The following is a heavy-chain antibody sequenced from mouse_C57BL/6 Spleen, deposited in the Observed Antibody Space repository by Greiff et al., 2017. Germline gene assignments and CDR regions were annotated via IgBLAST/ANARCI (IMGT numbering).Heavy chain of an antibody. CDR1: GFTFSDSG. D-gene: IGHD1-1*01. CDR3: ARRCYGGDYAMDY. V-gene: IGHV5-15*01. J-gene: IGHJ4*01. Sequence: EVKLEESGGGLVQPGGSLKLSCEASGFTFSDSGMAWVRQAPRKGPEWVAFISNLAYSIYYADTVTGRFTISRDNAKNTLYLEMSSLTSEDTAMYYCARRCYGGDYAMDYWGQGTSVTVSS. CDR2: ISNLAYSI.